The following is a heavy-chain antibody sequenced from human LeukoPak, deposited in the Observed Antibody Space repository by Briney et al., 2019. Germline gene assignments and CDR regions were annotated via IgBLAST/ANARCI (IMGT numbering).Heavy chain of an antibody. CDR3: ARIRPGNHFDY. V-gene: IGHV3-7*01. CDR2: IKEDGSEE. Sequence: GGSLRLSCTASGFTFSIYWMSWVRQAPGKGLEWVASIKEDGSEEHYVDSVKGRFTISRDNARNSVHVQMNSLRAEDTAVYFCARIRPGNHFDYWGQGALVTVSS. D-gene: IGHD1-14*01. CDR1: GFTFSIYW. J-gene: IGHJ4*02.